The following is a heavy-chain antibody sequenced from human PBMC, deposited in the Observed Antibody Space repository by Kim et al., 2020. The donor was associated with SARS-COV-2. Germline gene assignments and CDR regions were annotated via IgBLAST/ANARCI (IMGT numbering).Heavy chain of an antibody. CDR2: IYYSGST. V-gene: IGHV4-59*01. CDR3: ARGASGSYFLLDP. J-gene: IGHJ5*02. Sequence: SETLSLTCTVSGGSISSYYWSWIRQPPGKGLEWIGYIYYSGSTNYNPSLKSRVTISVDTSKNQFSLKLSSVTAADTAVYYCARGASGSYFLLDPWGQGTLVTVSS. CDR1: GGSISSYY. D-gene: IGHD1-26*01.